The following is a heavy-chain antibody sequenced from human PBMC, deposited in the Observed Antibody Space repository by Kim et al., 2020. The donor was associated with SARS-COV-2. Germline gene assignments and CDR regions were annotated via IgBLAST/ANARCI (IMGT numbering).Heavy chain of an antibody. J-gene: IGHJ6*02. CDR1: GFTFSSYG. D-gene: IGHD6-19*01. CDR2: ISYDGSNK. Sequence: GGSLRLSCAASGFTFSSYGMHWVRQAPGKGLEWVAVISYDGSNKYYADSVKGRFTISRDNSKNTLYLQMNSLRAEDTAVYYCARSSYSSGWYYYYGMDVWGQGTTVTVSS. CDR3: ARSSYSSGWYYYYGMDV. V-gene: IGHV3-33*05.